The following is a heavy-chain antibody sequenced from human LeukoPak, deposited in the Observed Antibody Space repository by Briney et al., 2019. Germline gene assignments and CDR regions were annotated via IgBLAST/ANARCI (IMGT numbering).Heavy chain of an antibody. V-gene: IGHV4-34*01. J-gene: IGHJ5*02. CDR2: INHSGST. CDR1: GGSFSGYY. CDR3: ARGPPRGYYYDSSGSHNWFDP. Sequence: SETLSLTCAVYGGSFSGYYWSWIRQSPGKGLEWIGEINHSGSTNYNPSLKSRVTISVDTSKNQFSLKLTSVTAADTAVYYCARGPPRGYYYDSSGSHNWFDPWGQGTLVTVSS. D-gene: IGHD3-22*01.